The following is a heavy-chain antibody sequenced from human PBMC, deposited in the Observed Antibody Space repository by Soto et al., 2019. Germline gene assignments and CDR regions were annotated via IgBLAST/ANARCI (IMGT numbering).Heavy chain of an antibody. J-gene: IGHJ4*02. D-gene: IGHD3-10*01. V-gene: IGHV3-7*03. CDR3: AFGPSPRRGVRGVMTFDY. CDR1: GFTFSSYW. CDR2: IKQDGSEK. Sequence: PGGSLRLSCAASGFTFSSYWMSWVRQAPGKGLEWVANIKQDGSEKYYVDSVKGRFTISRDNAKNSLYLQMNSLRAEDTAVYYCAFGPSPRRGVRGVMTFDYWGEGTLVTASS.